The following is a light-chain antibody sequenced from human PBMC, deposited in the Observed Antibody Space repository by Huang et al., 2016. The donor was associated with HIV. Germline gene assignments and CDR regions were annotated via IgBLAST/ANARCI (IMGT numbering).Light chain of an antibody. J-gene: IGKJ1*01. Sequence: VGDRVTFTCRANQNITKSLNWYQQKPGKAPKLLIYTASTLESGVPSRFSGSGSGSHFTLNIGNLQPEDFVTYYCQQSFSVPRTFG. CDR2: TAS. CDR1: QNITKS. V-gene: IGKV1-39*01. CDR3: QQSFSVPRT.